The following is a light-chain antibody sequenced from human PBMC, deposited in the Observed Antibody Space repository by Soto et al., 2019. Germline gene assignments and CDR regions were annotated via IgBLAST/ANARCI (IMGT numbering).Light chain of an antibody. CDR2: DAS. CDR3: QQNDNFPWK. J-gene: IGKJ1*01. V-gene: IGKV1-33*01. CDR1: QDISNY. Sequence: DIQMTQSPSSLSASVGDRVTITFQASQDISNYVHWYQQKPGKAPKLLIYDASNLETGVPSRFSGSGSGTHFSFTISSLQPEDIATYYCQQNDNFPWKFGQGTKVDI.